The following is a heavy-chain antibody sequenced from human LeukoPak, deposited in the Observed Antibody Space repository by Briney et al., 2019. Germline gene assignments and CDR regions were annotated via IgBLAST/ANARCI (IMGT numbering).Heavy chain of an antibody. CDR1: GGSFSGYY. Sequence: SETLSLTCAVYGGSFSGYYWSWIRQPPGKGLEWIGEINHSGSTNYNPSLKSRVTISVDTSKNQFFLSLSSVTAADTAVYYCARQYASGRYNTPHNWIDSWGQGALVTVSS. CDR3: ARQYASGRYNTPHNWIDS. J-gene: IGHJ5*01. D-gene: IGHD3-10*01. CDR2: INHSGST. V-gene: IGHV4-34*01.